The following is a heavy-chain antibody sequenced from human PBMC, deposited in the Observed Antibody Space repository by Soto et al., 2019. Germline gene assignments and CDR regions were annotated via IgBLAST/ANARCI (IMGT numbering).Heavy chain of an antibody. CDR1: GYTFTSYG. V-gene: IGHV1-18*01. J-gene: IGHJ5*02. CDR2: ISAYNGNT. Sequence: ASVKVSCKASGYTFTSYGISWVRQAPGQGLEWMGWISAYNGNTNYAQKLQGRVTMTTDTSTSTAYMELRSLRSDNTAEYYSARVFGVCGGDGFSPRYHGFDPWGQGTLVPVSP. D-gene: IGHD2-21*02. CDR3: ARVFGVCGGDGFSPRYHGFDP.